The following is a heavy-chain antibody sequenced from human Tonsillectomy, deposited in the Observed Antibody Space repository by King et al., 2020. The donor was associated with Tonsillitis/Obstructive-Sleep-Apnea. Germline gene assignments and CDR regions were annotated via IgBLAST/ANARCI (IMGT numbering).Heavy chain of an antibody. CDR1: GFTFDDYT. Sequence: VQLVQSGGVVVQPGGSLRLSCAASGFTFDDYTMHWVRLAPGEGLEWVSLIRWAGVRTYYAESVKGRFTISRDNSKNSLYLQMNSLRTEDTALYYCAKGVRLYYMDVWGKGTTVTVSS. CDR3: AKGVRLYYMDV. D-gene: IGHD3-10*01. J-gene: IGHJ6*03. CDR2: IRWAGVRT. V-gene: IGHV3-43*01.